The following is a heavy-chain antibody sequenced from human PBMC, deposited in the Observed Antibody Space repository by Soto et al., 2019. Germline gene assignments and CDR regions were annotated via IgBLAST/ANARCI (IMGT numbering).Heavy chain of an antibody. Sequence: PGGSLRLSCAASGFTFSSYGMHWVRQAPGKGLEWVAVISYDGSNKYYADSVKGRFTISRDNSKNTLYLQMNSLRAEDTAVYYGAKDGGAGNFYYYGADVWGQGTTVTVSS. D-gene: IGHD3-16*01. CDR1: GFTFSSYG. J-gene: IGHJ6*02. CDR3: AKDGGAGNFYYYGADV. V-gene: IGHV3-30*18. CDR2: ISYDGSNK.